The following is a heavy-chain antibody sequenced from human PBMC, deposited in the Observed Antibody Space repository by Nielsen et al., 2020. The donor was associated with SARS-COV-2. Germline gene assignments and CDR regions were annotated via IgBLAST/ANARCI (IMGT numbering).Heavy chain of an antibody. V-gene: IGHV3-53*01. J-gene: IGHJ6*02. Sequence: GESLKISCEASGLTVSSSYMSWVRQAPGKGLEWVAVIYSDGSSYYAYSVKGRFTLSRDNFKNTLYLQMNSLRAEDTAVYFCARDLVTGSYFYFYGMDVWGQGTTVTFSS. CDR3: ARDLVTGSYFYFYGMDV. D-gene: IGHD1-26*01. CDR2: IYSDGSS. CDR1: GLTVSSSY.